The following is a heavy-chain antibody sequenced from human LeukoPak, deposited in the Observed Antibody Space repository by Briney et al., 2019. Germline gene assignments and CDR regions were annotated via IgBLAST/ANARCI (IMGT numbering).Heavy chain of an antibody. CDR2: MNPNSGNT. V-gene: IGHV1-8*01. CDR3: ARHRHGYFDWLPQGDYFDY. J-gene: IGHJ4*02. Sequence: ASVKVSCKASGYTFTSYDINWVRQATGQGLEWMGWMNPNSGNTDYAQKFQGRVTMTRNTSISTAYMELSSLRSEDTAVYYCARHRHGYFDWLPQGDYFDYWGQGTLVTVSS. D-gene: IGHD3-9*01. CDR1: GYTFTSYD.